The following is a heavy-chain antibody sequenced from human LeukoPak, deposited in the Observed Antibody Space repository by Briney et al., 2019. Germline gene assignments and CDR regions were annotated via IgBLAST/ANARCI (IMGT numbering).Heavy chain of an antibody. CDR2: MSPNSGNT. J-gene: IGHJ5*02. CDR1: GYTFTSYD. CDR3: ARGVAARSSYRNWFDP. Sequence: ASVKVSCKASGYTFTSYDINWVRQATGQGLEWMGWMSPNSGNTGYAQKFQGRVTMTRNTSISTAYMELSSLRSEDTAVYYCARGVAARSSYRNWFDPWGQGTLVTVSS. D-gene: IGHD6-6*01. V-gene: IGHV1-8*01.